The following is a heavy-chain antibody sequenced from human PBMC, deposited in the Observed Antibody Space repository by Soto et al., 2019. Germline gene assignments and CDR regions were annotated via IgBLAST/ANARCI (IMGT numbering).Heavy chain of an antibody. CDR1: GFTFSEFA. Sequence: EVQLLESGGGLVQPGGSLTLSCAASGFTFSEFAMNWVRQAPGKGLEWGSGISGGGDATFYADSVKGRFTISRVQSKNTVYLQMKGLRADDTAVYYCVKKIAVTTTSVAYWYFDLWGRGTLVTVSS. D-gene: IGHD6-19*01. CDR3: VKKIAVTTTSVAYWYFDL. V-gene: IGHV3-23*01. CDR2: ISGGGDAT. J-gene: IGHJ2*01.